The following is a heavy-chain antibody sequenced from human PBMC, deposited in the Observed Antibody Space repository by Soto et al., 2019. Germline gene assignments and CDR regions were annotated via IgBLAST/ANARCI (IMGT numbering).Heavy chain of an antibody. V-gene: IGHV5-51*01. D-gene: IGHD6-19*01. CDR3: ARREAGSEYFDH. J-gene: IGHJ4*02. CDR2: IYPGDSDT. CDR1: GYSFTSYW. Sequence: KGSCKGSGYSFTSYWIGWVRQMPGKGLEWMGIIYPGDSDTRYSPSFQGQVTISADRSISTAYLQWNSLKASDTAMYYCARREAGSEYFDHWGQRTLVTVCS.